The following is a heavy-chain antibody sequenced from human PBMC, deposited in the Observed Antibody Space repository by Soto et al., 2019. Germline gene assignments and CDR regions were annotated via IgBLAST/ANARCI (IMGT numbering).Heavy chain of an antibody. CDR1: GGSITNYY. D-gene: IGHD3-10*01. CDR2: INYDGYS. J-gene: IGHJ6*02. CDR3: ARHGFGPLHGLVDV. V-gene: IGHV4-59*08. Sequence: QVQLQESGPGLVKPSETLSLTCTVSGGSITNYYCSWFRQPPGKGLEWIGYINYDGYSAYNLSLKRRVTLSRDASKTQFPPMLASLTATDTAVYYCARHGFGPLHGLVDVWGPGTTVIVSS.